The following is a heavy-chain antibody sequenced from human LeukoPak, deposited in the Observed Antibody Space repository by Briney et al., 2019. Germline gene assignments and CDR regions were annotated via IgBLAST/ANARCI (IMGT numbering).Heavy chain of an antibody. D-gene: IGHD3-22*01. V-gene: IGHV3-53*01. CDR3: ARGDDSGYYDYFDY. Sequence: GSLRLLRAGSGFTVDRNYLNWVRQAPGKGLEGVSTIYTGGNTYYAASVKGRFTISRDFSKNTVFLHMNSLRAEDTAMYYCARGDDSGYYDYFDYWGQGALVTVSS. CDR2: IYTGGNT. CDR1: GFTVDRNY. J-gene: IGHJ4*02.